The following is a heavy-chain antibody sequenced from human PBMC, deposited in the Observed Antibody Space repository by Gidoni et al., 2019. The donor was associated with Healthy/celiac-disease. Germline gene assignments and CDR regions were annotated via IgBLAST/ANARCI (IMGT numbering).Heavy chain of an antibody. J-gene: IGHJ2*01. V-gene: IGHV3-53*02. CDR2: IYSGGRT. Sequence: EVQLVETGGGLHQPGGSVRLSCAAFGFTVSTNYMIWVRQAPGKGLEWVSVIYSGGRTYYADAVKGRFTISRDNSKNTLYLQMNSLRAEDTAVYYCARDIVARGNWYFDLWGRGTLVTVSS. CDR1: GFTVSTNY. D-gene: IGHD2-15*01. CDR3: ARDIVARGNWYFDL.